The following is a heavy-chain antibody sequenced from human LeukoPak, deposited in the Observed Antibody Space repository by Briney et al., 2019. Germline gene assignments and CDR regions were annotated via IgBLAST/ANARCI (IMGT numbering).Heavy chain of an antibody. CDR3: XXXGXGIXXXXXXDWXDP. J-gene: IGHJ5*02. V-gene: IGHV4-39*07. CDR1: GGSISSSSYY. Sequence: PSETLSLTCTVSGGSISSSSYYWGWIRQPPGKGLEWIGSIYYSXSTYYNPSLRSRVTISVDTSKNQFFMTLSSVAAAETAWYXXXXXGXGIXXXXXXDWXDPWGQGTLVTVSS. CDR2: IYYSXST.